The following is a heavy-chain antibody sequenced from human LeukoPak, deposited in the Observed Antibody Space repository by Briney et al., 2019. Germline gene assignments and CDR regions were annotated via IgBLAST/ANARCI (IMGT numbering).Heavy chain of an antibody. CDR3: ARDGCSSTSCLDY. J-gene: IGHJ4*02. CDR2: IYHSGST. V-gene: IGHV4-38-2*02. Sequence: PSETLSLTCTVPGYSISSGYYWGWIRQPPGKGLEWIGSIYHSGSTYYNPSLKSRVTISVDTSKNQFSLKLSSVTAADTAVYYCARDGCSSTSCLDYWGQGTLVTVSS. D-gene: IGHD2-2*01. CDR1: GYSISSGYY.